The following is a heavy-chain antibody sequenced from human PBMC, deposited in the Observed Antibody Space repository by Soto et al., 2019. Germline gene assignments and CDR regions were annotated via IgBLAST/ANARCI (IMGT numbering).Heavy chain of an antibody. D-gene: IGHD4-17*01. CDR3: AKDRLRDNWYFDL. CDR1: GFTFSSYG. Sequence: QVQLVESGGGVVQPGRSLRLSCAASGFTFSSYGMHWVRQAPGKGLEWVAVISYDGSNKYYADSVKGRFTISRDNSKNTLYLQINSLRAEDTAVYCCAKDRLRDNWYFDLWGRGTLVTVSS. V-gene: IGHV3-30*18. J-gene: IGHJ2*01. CDR2: ISYDGSNK.